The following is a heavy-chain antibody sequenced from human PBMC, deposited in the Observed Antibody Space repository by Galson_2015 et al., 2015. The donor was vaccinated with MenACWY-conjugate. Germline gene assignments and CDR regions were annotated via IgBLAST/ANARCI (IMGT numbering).Heavy chain of an antibody. Sequence: CLRLCCAGSASTFGNAYMSWGRRAPGKGLEWVGRIKRHKDGGKTDYAAPVKGRFTISRDDSKNTLYLQMNSLKIEDTAVYYCTTHKPDSWGGLLFHFYMDVWGKGTTVTVSS. CDR2: IKRHKDGGKT. J-gene: IGHJ6*03. CDR3: TTHKPDSWGGLLFHFYMDV. D-gene: IGHD2-21*01. V-gene: IGHV3-15*01. CDR1: ASTFGNAY.